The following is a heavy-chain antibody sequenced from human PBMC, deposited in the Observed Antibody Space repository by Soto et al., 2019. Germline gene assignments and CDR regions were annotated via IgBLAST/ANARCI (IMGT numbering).Heavy chain of an antibody. CDR3: ARDVPPTMVRGELTYYYYMDV. CDR1: GGSISSYY. V-gene: IGHV4-59*01. CDR2: IYYSGST. D-gene: IGHD3-10*01. Sequence: SETLSLTCTVSGGSISSYYWSWIRQPPGKGLEWIGYIYYSGSTNYNPSLKSRVTISVDTSKNQFSLKLSSVTAADTAVYYCARDVPPTMVRGELTYYYYMDVWGKGTTVTVSS. J-gene: IGHJ6*03.